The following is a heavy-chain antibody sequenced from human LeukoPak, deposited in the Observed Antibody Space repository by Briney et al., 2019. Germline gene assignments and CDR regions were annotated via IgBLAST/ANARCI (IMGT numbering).Heavy chain of an antibody. D-gene: IGHD6-13*01. V-gene: IGHV3-53*01. CDR2: IYSGGSK. Sequence: GGSLRLSCVASGFTVSSNYMSWVRQAPGKGLELVSVIYSGGSKYYADSVKGRFTISRDNSKNTVYLQMNSLRAEDTAVYYCARGYSTNYYYGMDVWGQGTTVTVSS. J-gene: IGHJ6*02. CDR3: ARGYSTNYYYGMDV. CDR1: GFTVSSNY.